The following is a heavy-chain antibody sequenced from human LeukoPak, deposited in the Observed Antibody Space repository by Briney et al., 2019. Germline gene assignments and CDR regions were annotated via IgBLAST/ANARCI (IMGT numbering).Heavy chain of an antibody. CDR1: GGSFSGYY. CDR3: ARNVDTEDDY. J-gene: IGHJ4*02. V-gene: IGHV4-34*01. D-gene: IGHD5-18*01. CDR2: INHSGST. Sequence: SETLSLTCAVYGGSFSGYYWSWIRQPPGKGLEWIGEINHSGSTNYNPSLKSRVTISVDTSKNQFSLKLSSVTAADTAVYYCARNVDTEDDYWGQGTLVTVSS.